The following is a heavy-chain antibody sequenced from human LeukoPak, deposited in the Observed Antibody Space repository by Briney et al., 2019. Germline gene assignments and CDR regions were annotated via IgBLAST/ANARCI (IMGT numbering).Heavy chain of an antibody. Sequence: PGGSLRLSCAASGFTFSAYEMNWVRQAPGKGLEWLSYISGSGDTIYYAESVKGRFTISRDNAKNSLYLQMSSLRAEDTAVYYCVSAYGGLLDFWAQGTLVTVSS. CDR2: ISGSGDTI. D-gene: IGHD3-16*01. V-gene: IGHV3-48*03. CDR1: GFTFSAYE. CDR3: VSAYGGLLDF. J-gene: IGHJ4*02.